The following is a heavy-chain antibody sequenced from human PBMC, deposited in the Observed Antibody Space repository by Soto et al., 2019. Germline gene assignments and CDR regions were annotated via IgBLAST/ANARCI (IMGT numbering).Heavy chain of an antibody. J-gene: IGHJ1*01. D-gene: IGHD3-3*01. Sequence: PGGSLRLSCAACGVTSSSSSVHWARKAPGKGLEWVAVISYDGSNKYYADSVKGRFTIYRDHSKNTLYLQLNSLRAEDAAVYERARDGLPSFYSNFRNGNTPPGLFIPGGQHSLAPLS. CDR2: ISYDGSNK. V-gene: IGHV3-30-3*01. CDR1: GVTSSSSS. CDR3: ARDGLPSFYSNFRNGNTPPGLFIP.